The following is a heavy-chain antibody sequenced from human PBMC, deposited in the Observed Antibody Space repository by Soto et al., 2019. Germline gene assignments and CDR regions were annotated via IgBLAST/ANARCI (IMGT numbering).Heavy chain of an antibody. D-gene: IGHD2-15*01. CDR3: AKDSPNRLLRRYYYGMDV. J-gene: IGHJ6*02. CDR1: GFTFSSYG. CDR2: ISYDGSNK. Sequence: PGGSLRLSCAASGFTFSSYGMHWVRQAPGKGLEWVAVISYDGSNKYYADSVKGRFTISRDNSKNTLYLQMNSLRAEDTAVYYCAKDSPNRLLRRYYYGMDVWGQGTTVTVSS. V-gene: IGHV3-30*18.